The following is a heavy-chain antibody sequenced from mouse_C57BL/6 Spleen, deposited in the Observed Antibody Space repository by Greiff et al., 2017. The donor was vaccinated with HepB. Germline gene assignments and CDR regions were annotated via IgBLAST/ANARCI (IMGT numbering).Heavy chain of an antibody. V-gene: IGHV3-6*01. D-gene: IGHD2-4*01. CDR3: ARDRLRRFAY. J-gene: IGHJ3*01. Sequence: ESGPGLVKPSQSLSLTCSVTGYSITSGYYWNWIRQFPGNKLEWMGYISYDGSNNYNPSLKNRISITRDTSKNQFFLKLNSVTTEDTATYYCARDRLRRFAYWGQGTLVTVSA. CDR2: ISYDGSN. CDR1: GYSITSGYY.